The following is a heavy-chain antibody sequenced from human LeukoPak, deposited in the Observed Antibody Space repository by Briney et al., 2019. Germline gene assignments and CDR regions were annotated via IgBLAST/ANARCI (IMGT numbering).Heavy chain of an antibody. D-gene: IGHD3-10*02. CDR3: AELGITMIGGV. CDR1: GFTFSNYE. Sequence: GGSLRLSCAASGFTFSNYEMNWVRQAPGKGLEWISYISSSGSTIYYADSVKGRFTISRDNAKNSLYLQMNSLRAEDTAVYYCAELGITMIGGVWGKGTTVTISS. J-gene: IGHJ6*04. V-gene: IGHV3-48*03. CDR2: ISSSGSTI.